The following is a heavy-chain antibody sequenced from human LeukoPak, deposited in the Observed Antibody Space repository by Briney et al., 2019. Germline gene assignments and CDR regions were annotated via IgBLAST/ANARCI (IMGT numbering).Heavy chain of an antibody. Sequence: SVKVSCKASGGTFSSYAISWVRQAPGQGLEWMGRIIPILGIANYAQKFQGRVTITADKSTSTAYMELSSLRSEDTAVYYCASTGPGDTGYFDYWGQGTLVPVSS. J-gene: IGHJ4*02. CDR3: ASTGPGDTGYFDY. CDR1: GGTFSSYA. CDR2: IIPILGIA. D-gene: IGHD7-27*01. V-gene: IGHV1-69*04.